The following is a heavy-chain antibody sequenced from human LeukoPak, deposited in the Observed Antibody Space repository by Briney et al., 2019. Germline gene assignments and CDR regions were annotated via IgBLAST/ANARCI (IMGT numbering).Heavy chain of an antibody. Sequence: GGSLRLSCATSGLTFSNCGMSWVRQAPGKGLQWLSVIGGDGTTYYADSVKGRFTVSRDNSENTLYLQMNSLRAEDTAVYYCAKGPYGLGIYYGMDVWGQGTTVTV. D-gene: IGHD3-10*01. CDR2: IGGDGTT. V-gene: IGHV3-23*01. J-gene: IGHJ6*02. CDR3: AKGPYGLGIYYGMDV. CDR1: GLTFSNCG.